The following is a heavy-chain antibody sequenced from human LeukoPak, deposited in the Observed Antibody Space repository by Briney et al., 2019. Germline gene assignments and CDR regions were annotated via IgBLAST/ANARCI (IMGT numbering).Heavy chain of an antibody. D-gene: IGHD1-26*01. Sequence: NPGGSLRLSCAASGFTFTDYYMSWIRQAPGKGLEWVSYISSSSSYTNYADSVKGRITISRDNAKNSLYLQMDSLGAEDTAVYYCARDQYSLDIWGQGTMVTVSS. CDR2: ISSSSSYT. CDR3: ARDQYSLDI. V-gene: IGHV3-11*05. J-gene: IGHJ3*02. CDR1: GFTFTDYY.